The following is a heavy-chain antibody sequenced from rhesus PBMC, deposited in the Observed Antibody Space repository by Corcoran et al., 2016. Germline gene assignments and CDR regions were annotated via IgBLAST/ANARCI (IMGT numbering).Heavy chain of an antibody. CDR3: ARHALYSSWPYFEY. J-gene: IGHJ4*01. D-gene: IGHD6-13*01. CDR1: GGSISSSF. CDR2: IDGSGGT. V-gene: IGHV4S11*01. Sequence: QVQLQESGPGLVKPSETLSLTCAVSGGSISSSFWSWIRQAPGKGLGWVGRIDGSGGTYDHASLQSRVILSVDTSKNQFSLKLSSVTAADTAVYYCARHALYSSWPYFEYWGQGVLVTVSS.